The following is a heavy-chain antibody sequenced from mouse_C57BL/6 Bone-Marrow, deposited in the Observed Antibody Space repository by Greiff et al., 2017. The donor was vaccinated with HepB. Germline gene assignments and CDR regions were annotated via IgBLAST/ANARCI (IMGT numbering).Heavy chain of an antibody. D-gene: IGHD1-1*01. CDR1: GYAFTNYL. V-gene: IGHV1-54*01. J-gene: IGHJ4*01. Sequence: QVQLKQSGAELVRPGTSVKVSCKASGYAFTNYLIEWVKQRPGQGLEWIGVINPGSGGTNYNEKFKGKATLTADKSSSTAYMQLSSLTSEDSAVYFCARRKVFATVVATKGAMDYWGQGTSVTVSS. CDR3: ARRKVFATVVATKGAMDY. CDR2: INPGSGGT.